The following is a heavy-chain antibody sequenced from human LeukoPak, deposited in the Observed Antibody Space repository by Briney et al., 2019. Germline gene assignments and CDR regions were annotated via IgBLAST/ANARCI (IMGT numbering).Heavy chain of an antibody. CDR1: GGSISSTNYY. V-gene: IGHV4-39*01. Sequence: SETLSLTCSVSGGSISSTNYYWGWIRQPPGKGLEWIGSIYYSGSTYYNPSLKSRATISVDTSKNQFFLNLNSVTVADTAVYYCARGPEWELYFDYWGQGTLVTVSS. D-gene: IGHD1-26*01. CDR3: ARGPEWELYFDY. J-gene: IGHJ4*02. CDR2: IYYSGST.